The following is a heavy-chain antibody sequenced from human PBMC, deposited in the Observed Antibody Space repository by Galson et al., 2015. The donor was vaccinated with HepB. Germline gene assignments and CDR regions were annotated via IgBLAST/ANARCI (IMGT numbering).Heavy chain of an antibody. J-gene: IGHJ4*02. V-gene: IGHV3-49*04. CDR3: SRGGASYYDTGGPQNY. CDR2: IRSKIYGGTT. D-gene: IGHD3-22*01. Sequence: SLRLSCATSGFTFGDYALTWVRQAPGKGLEWVGFIRSKIYGGTTEYAASVKGRFTISRDDSKSIAYLQMSSLKSEDTALYYCSRGGASYYDTGGPQNYWGQGTLVTVSS. CDR1: GFTFGDYA.